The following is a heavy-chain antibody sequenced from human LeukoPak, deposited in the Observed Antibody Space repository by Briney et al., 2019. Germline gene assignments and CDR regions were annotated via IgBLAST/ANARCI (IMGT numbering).Heavy chain of an antibody. CDR3: ARRYSYDYFNVGWSDP. Sequence: SETLSLTCAVYGGSFSGYYWSWIRQPPGKGLEWIGEINHSGSANYNPSLKSRVTISLDTTKNQFSLKLSSVTAADTAVYYCARRYSYDYFNVGWSDPWGQGTLVTVSS. D-gene: IGHD5-18*01. CDR2: INHSGSA. CDR1: GGSFSGYY. V-gene: IGHV4-34*01. J-gene: IGHJ5*02.